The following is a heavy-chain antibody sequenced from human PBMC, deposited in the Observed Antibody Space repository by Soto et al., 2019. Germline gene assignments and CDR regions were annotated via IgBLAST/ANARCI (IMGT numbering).Heavy chain of an antibody. J-gene: IGHJ4*02. V-gene: IGHV4-59*08. Sequence: QVQLQESGPGLVKPSETLSLTCTVSGGSISSYYWSWIRQPPGKGLEWIGYIYYSGGTNYNPSLKSRVTISVDTSKNQFSLKLSSVTAADPAVYYCARHCSGGSCYLNFDYWGQGTLVTVSS. CDR3: ARHCSGGSCYLNFDY. D-gene: IGHD2-15*01. CDR2: IYYSGGT. CDR1: GGSISSYY.